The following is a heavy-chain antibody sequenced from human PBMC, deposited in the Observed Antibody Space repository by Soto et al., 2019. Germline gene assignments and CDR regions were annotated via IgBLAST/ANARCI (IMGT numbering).Heavy chain of an antibody. V-gene: IGHV3-30*18. D-gene: IGHD4-4*01. Sequence: QVQLVESGGGVVQPGRSLRLSCAASGFTFSSYGMHWVRQAPGKGLEWVAVISYDGSNKYYADSVKGRFTISRDNSKNTMYLQTDSLRAEDTAVYYCAKDLYYSNYALTWFDPWGQGTLVTVSS. CDR1: GFTFSSYG. J-gene: IGHJ5*02. CDR2: ISYDGSNK. CDR3: AKDLYYSNYALTWFDP.